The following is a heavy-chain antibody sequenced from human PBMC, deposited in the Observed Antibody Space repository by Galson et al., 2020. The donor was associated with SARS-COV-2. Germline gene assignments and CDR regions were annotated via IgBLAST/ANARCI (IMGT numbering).Heavy chain of an antibody. Sequence: GGSLRLSCAASGFTFNNSEMNWVRQAPGKGLEWVAHISSHGMTIYYADSVKGRFTISRDNSKNSLYLQMNSLRAEDTAVYYCASLQSIVGASTAYWGQGTPVTVSS. V-gene: IGHV3-48*03. CDR3: ASLQSIVGASTAY. CDR1: GFTFNNSE. J-gene: IGHJ4*02. CDR2: ISSHGMTI. D-gene: IGHD1-26*01.